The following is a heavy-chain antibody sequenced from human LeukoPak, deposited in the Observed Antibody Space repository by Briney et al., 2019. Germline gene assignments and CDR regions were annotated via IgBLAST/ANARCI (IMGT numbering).Heavy chain of an antibody. CDR1: GYTFTSYG. CDR3: ARVEMATITADY. J-gene: IGHJ4*02. Sequence: ASVKVSCKASGYTFTSYGISWVRQAPGQEVEGMGWMSAYNGNTNYAQKLQGRGTMATDTSTSTAYMELRSLRPDDTAVYYCARVEMATITADYWGQGTLVTVSS. V-gene: IGHV1-18*01. CDR2: MSAYNGNT. D-gene: IGHD5-24*01.